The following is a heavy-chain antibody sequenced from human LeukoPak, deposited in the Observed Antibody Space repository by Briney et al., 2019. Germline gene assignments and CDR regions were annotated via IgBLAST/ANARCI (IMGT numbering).Heavy chain of an antibody. V-gene: IGHV1-46*01. CDR1: GYTFTSYY. CDR3: ARAAVIGPYSSGWYVYYFDY. CDR2: INPSGSST. Sequence: ASVKVSCKASGYTFTSYYMHWVRQAPGQGLEWMGIINPSGSSTSYAQKFQGRVTMTRDTSTSTVYMELSSLRSEDTAVYYCARAAVIGPYSSGWYVYYFDYWGQGTLVTVSS. D-gene: IGHD6-19*01. J-gene: IGHJ4*02.